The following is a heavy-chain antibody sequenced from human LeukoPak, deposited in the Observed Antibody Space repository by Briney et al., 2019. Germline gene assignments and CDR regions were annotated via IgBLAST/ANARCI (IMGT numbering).Heavy chain of an antibody. J-gene: IGHJ4*02. CDR1: GFTFSSYA. Sequence: GRSLRLSCAASGFTFSSYAMSWVRQAPGKGLEWVSAISGSGGSTYYADSVKGRFTISRDNSKNTLYLQMNSLRAEDTAVYYCAKLYYYDSSGYPRSPVDYWGQGTLVTVSS. D-gene: IGHD3-22*01. V-gene: IGHV3-23*01. CDR3: AKLYYYDSSGYPRSPVDY. CDR2: ISGSGGST.